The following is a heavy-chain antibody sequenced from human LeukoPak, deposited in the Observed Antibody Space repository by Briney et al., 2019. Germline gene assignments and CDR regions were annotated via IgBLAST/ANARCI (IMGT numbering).Heavy chain of an antibody. CDR3: ARDRDYYDSSSFGTVDY. Sequence: GGSLRLSCVASGFTFSSFGMSWVRQAPGKGLEWISYISSSSSTIDYADSVKGRFTISRDYAGNSLYLQMNSLRAEDTAVYYCARDRDYYDSSSFGTVDYWGQGTLVTVSS. CDR2: ISSSSSTI. V-gene: IGHV3-48*01. CDR1: GFTFSSFG. D-gene: IGHD3-22*01. J-gene: IGHJ4*02.